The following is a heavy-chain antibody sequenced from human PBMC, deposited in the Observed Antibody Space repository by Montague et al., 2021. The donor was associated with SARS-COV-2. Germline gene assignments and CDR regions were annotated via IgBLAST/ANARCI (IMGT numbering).Heavy chain of an antibody. CDR2: IYYSGST. J-gene: IGHJ4*02. V-gene: IGHV4-39*01. D-gene: IGHD3-22*01. Sequence: ETLSLTRTLSGGSISSSSYYWGWIRQPPGKGLEWIGSIYYSGSTYYNPSLKSRVTISVDTSKNQFSLKLSSVTAADTAVYYCARHGKTRIAMVVVVIGYFDYWGQGTLVTVSS. CDR1: GGSISSSSYY. CDR3: ARHGKTRIAMVVVVIGYFDY.